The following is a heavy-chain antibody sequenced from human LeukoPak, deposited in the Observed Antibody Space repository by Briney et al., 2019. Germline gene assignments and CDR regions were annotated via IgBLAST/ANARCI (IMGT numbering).Heavy chain of an antibody. Sequence: PGGSLRLSCAASGFTFSSYWMSWVRQAPGKGLEWVASMKQGGSEKYSLDSVKGRFTISRDNAKNSLFLQMNSLRAEDTAVYYCASVRMTMIRGVISFFDYWGQGTLVTASS. CDR1: GFTFSSYW. V-gene: IGHV3-7*01. CDR2: MKQGGSEK. CDR3: ASVRMTMIRGVISFFDY. J-gene: IGHJ4*02. D-gene: IGHD3-10*01.